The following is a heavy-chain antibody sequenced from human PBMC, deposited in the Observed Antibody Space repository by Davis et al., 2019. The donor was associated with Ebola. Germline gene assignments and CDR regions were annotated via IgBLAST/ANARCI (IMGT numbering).Heavy chain of an antibody. V-gene: IGHV4-59*01. D-gene: IGHD2-15*01. CDR1: GGSFRSYF. J-gene: IGHJ5*02. CDR3: AREGYCSGGSCYSNWFDP. Sequence: GSLRLSCTVSGGSFRSYFWSWIRQPPGKGLEWIGYIYYSGSTNYNPSLKSRVTISVDTSKNQFSLKLSSVTAADTAVYYCAREGYCSGGSCYSNWFDPWGQGTLVTVSS. CDR2: IYYSGST.